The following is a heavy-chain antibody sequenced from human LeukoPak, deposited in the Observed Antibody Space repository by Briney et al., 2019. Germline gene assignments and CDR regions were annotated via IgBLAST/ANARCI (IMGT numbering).Heavy chain of an antibody. CDR1: GFTFSSCE. J-gene: IGHJ6*02. V-gene: IGHV3-48*03. CDR2: ISSSGSTI. CDR3: ARESRTTNYYYGMDV. Sequence: GGSLRLSCAASGFTFSSCEMNWVRQAPGKGLEWVSYISSSGSTIYYADSVKGRFTISRDNAKNSLYLQMNSLRAEDTAVYYCARESRTTNYYYGMDVWGQGTTVTVSS. D-gene: IGHD1-1*01.